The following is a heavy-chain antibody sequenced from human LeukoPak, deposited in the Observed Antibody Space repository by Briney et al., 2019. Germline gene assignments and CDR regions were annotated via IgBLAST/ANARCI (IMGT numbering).Heavy chain of an antibody. D-gene: IGHD2-15*01. CDR2: ISGSGGST. CDR1: GFTFSSYA. CDR3: ARDVRYCSGGSCYSGDY. Sequence: GGSLRLSCAASGFTFSSYAMSWVRQAPGKGLEWVSAISGSGGSTDYADSVKGRFTISRDNAKNSLYLQMNSLRVEDTAVYYCARDVRYCSGGSCYSGDYWGQGTLVTVSS. V-gene: IGHV3-23*01. J-gene: IGHJ4*02.